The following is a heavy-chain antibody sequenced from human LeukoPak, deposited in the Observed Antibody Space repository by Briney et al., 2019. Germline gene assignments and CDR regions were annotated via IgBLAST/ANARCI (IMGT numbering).Heavy chain of an antibody. CDR3: ARYCSSTSCYTQGLDY. D-gene: IGHD2-2*02. Sequence: SETLSLTCAVYGGSFSGYYWSWIRQPPGKGLEWIGEINHSGSTNYNPSLKSRVTISVDTSKNQFSLKLSSETAADTAVYYCARYCSSTSCYTQGLDYWGQGTLVTVSS. CDR2: INHSGST. V-gene: IGHV4-34*01. CDR1: GGSFSGYY. J-gene: IGHJ4*02.